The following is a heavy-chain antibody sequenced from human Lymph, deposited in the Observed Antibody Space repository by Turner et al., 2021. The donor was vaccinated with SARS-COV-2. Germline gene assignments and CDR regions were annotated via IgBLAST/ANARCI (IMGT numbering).Heavy chain of an antibody. J-gene: IGHJ5*02. D-gene: IGHD2-21*02. CDR1: GGSMNNNY. V-gene: IGHV4-59*01. CDR2: IFYRGST. Sequence: QVQLQESGPRLVKPLETLSLTCTVPGGSMNNNYWSWIRQPPRKRLEWIGFIFYRGSTNYNPSLKSRVTISVDTSENQFSLKLTSVTAADTAIYYCARQTVNNWVDPWGQGTLVTVSS. CDR3: ARQTVNNWVDP.